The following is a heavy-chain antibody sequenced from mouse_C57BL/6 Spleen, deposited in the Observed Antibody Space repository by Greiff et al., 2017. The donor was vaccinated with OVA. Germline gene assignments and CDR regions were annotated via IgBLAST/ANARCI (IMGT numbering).Heavy chain of an antibody. J-gene: IGHJ2*01. CDR1: GYTFTDYY. CDR2: INPNNGGT. CDR3: ARRTY. V-gene: IGHV1-26*01. Sequence: EVQLQQSGPELVKPGASVKISCKASGYTFTDYYMNWVKQSHGKSLEWIGDINPNNGGTSYNQKFKGKATLTVDKSSSTAYMELRSLTSEDSAVYYCARRTYWGQSTTLTVSS.